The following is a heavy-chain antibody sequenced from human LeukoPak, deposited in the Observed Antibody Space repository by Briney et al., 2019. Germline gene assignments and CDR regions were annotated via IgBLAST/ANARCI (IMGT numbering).Heavy chain of an antibody. CDR3: ARGQLGSGMVDP. CDR1: GGSISSYY. D-gene: IGHD3-10*01. CDR2: IYISGST. V-gene: IGHV4-4*07. J-gene: IGHJ5*02. Sequence: SETLSLTCTVSGGSISSYYWNWIRQPARKGLEWIGLIYISGSTNYNPSLRSRVTMSVDKSKNQLSLKLRSVTAADTAVYYCARGQLGSGMVDPWGQGTLVTVSS.